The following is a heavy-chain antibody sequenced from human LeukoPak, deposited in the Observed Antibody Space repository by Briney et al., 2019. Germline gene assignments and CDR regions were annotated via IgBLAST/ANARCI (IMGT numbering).Heavy chain of an antibody. D-gene: IGHD4-23*01. V-gene: IGHV3-53*01. CDR2: IYSVGST. CDR1: GFTVSSNY. J-gene: IGHJ4*02. CDR3: ARRGDGGRSFDY. Sequence: GGSLRLSCAASGFTVSSNYMSRVRQAPGKGLEWVPVIYSVGSTYYADSVKGRFTISRDNSKNTVYLQMNSLKAEDTAVYYCARRGDGGRSFDYWGQGTLVTVSS.